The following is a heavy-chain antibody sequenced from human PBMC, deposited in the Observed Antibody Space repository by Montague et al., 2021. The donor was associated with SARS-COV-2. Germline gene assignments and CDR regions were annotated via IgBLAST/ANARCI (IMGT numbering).Heavy chain of an antibody. CDR1: GXFFSGYY. D-gene: IGHD5-18*01. Sequence: SETLSLTCAVYGXFFSGYYWSWIRQVPGEGREWIGEIDHSRNTDHNPSRKSRVTISVETSKNQFSRILISAAAADTAVFYCGRGRNPSRAYAYGSLRLVYFALDVWGQGTTVTVSS. CDR2: IDHSRNT. V-gene: IGHV4-34*01. J-gene: IGHJ6*02. CDR3: GRGRNPSRAYAYGSLRLVYFALDV.